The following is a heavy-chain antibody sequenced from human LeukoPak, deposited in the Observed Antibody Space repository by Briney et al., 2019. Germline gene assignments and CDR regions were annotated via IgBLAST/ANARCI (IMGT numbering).Heavy chain of an antibody. Sequence: GGSLRLSCAASGFTFNTFNMNWVRQAPGKGLEWVSSISSSSSYIYYADSVKGRFTISRDNAKNSLYLQMNSLRAEDTAVYYCAREPHYCSGGSCYTKGMDVWGQGTTVIVSS. CDR3: AREPHYCSGGSCYTKGMDV. D-gene: IGHD2-15*01. CDR1: GFTFNTFN. V-gene: IGHV3-21*01. J-gene: IGHJ6*02. CDR2: ISSSSSYI.